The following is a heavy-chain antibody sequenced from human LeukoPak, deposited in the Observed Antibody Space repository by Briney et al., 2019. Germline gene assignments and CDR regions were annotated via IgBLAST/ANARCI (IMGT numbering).Heavy chain of an antibody. CDR1: GYTFTGYY. Sequence: ASVKVCCKASGYTFTGYYMHWVRQAPGQGLEWMGWINPNSGGTNYAQKFQGRVTMTRDTSISTAYMELSRLRSDDTAVYYCARETVAAGAVDYWGQGTLVTVSS. V-gene: IGHV1-2*02. D-gene: IGHD1-26*01. CDR2: INPNSGGT. J-gene: IGHJ4*02. CDR3: ARETVAAGAVDY.